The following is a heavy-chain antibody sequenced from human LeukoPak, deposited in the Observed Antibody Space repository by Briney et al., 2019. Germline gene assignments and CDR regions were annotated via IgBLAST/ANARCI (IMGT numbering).Heavy chain of an antibody. CDR3: ASQTYSSSWV. CDR1: GGSISSSSYY. CDR2: IYYSGST. D-gene: IGHD6-6*01. Sequence: TSETLSLTCTVSGGSISSSSYYWGWIRQPPGKGLEWIGSIYYSGSTYYNPSLKSRVTISVDTSKNQFSLKLSSVTAADTAVYYCASQTYSSSWVWGQGTLVTVSS. V-gene: IGHV4-39*01. J-gene: IGHJ4*02.